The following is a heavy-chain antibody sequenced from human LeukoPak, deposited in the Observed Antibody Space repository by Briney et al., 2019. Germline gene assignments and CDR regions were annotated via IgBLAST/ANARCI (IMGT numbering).Heavy chain of an antibody. Sequence: GGSLRLSCAASGFTFSSYAMHWVRQAPGKGLEWVAVISYDGSNKYYADSVKGRFTISRDNSQNTLSLQMNSLRPEDTAVYYCVRDDWHQPDLFDYWGQGSLVTVSS. CDR2: ISYDGSNK. CDR3: VRDDWHQPDLFDY. D-gene: IGHD2-21*01. CDR1: GFTFSSYA. V-gene: IGHV3-30-3*01. J-gene: IGHJ4*02.